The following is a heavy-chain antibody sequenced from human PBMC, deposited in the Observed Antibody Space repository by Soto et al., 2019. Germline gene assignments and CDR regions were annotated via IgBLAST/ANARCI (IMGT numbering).Heavy chain of an antibody. J-gene: IGHJ5*02. V-gene: IGHV3-30-3*01. D-gene: IGHD6-19*01. CDR1: GFTFSSYA. CDR3: AREAKYSSGWYDN. Sequence: QVQLVESGGGVVQPGRSLRLSRAASGFTFSSYAMHWVRQAPGKGLEWVAVISYDGSNKYYADSVKGRFTISRDNSKNTLYLQMNSLRAEDTAVYYCAREAKYSSGWYDNWGQGTLVTVSS. CDR2: ISYDGSNK.